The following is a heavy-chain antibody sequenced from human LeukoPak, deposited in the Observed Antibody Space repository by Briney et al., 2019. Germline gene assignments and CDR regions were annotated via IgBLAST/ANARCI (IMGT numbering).Heavy chain of an antibody. J-gene: IGHJ3*02. D-gene: IGHD3-22*01. V-gene: IGHV1-69*01. CDR3: AGFFYDNSGDAFDT. Sequence: GASVKVSCKASGGGFTFTSHGISWVRQAPGQGLEWMGGTIPIYGSPTYAQKFQGRITITSDESTRTVYMDLSSLRPEDSAVHYCAGFFYDNSGDAFDTWGQGTMVTVSS. CDR2: TIPIYGSP. CDR1: GGGFTFTSHG.